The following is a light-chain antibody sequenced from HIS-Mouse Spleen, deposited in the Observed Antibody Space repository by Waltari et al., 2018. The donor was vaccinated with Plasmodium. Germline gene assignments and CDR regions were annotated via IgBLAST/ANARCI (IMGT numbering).Light chain of an antibody. J-gene: IGKJ4*01. CDR2: SAS. V-gene: IGKV1-8*01. Sequence: AIRMTQSPSSFSASTGDRVTITCRASQGISSYLAWYQQKPGKAPKLLIYSASTLQSGVPSRFSGSGSGTDFTLTISCLQSEDFATNYCQQYYSYPLTFGGGTKVEIK. CDR1: QGISSY. CDR3: QQYYSYPLT.